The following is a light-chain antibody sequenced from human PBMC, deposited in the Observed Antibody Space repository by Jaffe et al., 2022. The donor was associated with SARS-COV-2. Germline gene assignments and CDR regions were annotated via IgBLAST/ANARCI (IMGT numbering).Light chain of an antibody. J-gene: IGKJ3*01. CDR1: QSVSNN. V-gene: IGKV3D-15*01. CDR2: GAS. Sequence: EIVMTQSPATLSVSPGERAALSCRASQSVSNNLAWYQQKPGQPPRLLIYGASTRATGIPARFSGSGSGTEFTLTISSLQSEDFAVYYCQHYNNWPLTFGPGTKVDIK. CDR3: QHYNNWPLT.